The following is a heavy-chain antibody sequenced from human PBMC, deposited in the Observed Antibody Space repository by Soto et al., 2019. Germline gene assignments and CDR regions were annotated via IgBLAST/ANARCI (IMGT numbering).Heavy chain of an antibody. Sequence: GGSLRLSCAASGFTVSSNYMSWVRQAPGKGLEWVSGIRCYGTDTSYVDSVKGRFTVSRDNSRNTLYLQINSLRAEDTAVYYCARGYCSGGSCYSGWSMDVWGQGTTVTVSS. CDR3: ARGYCSGGSCYSGWSMDV. CDR2: IRCYGTDT. CDR1: GFTVSSNY. V-gene: IGHV3-23*01. D-gene: IGHD2-15*01. J-gene: IGHJ6*02.